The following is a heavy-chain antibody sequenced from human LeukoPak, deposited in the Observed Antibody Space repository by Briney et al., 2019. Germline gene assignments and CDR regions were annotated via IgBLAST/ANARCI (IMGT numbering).Heavy chain of an antibody. D-gene: IGHD5-24*01. CDR3: ARHMDGYGDYFDY. J-gene: IGHJ4*02. CDR1: GGSISSSSYY. V-gene: IGHV4-39*01. CDR2: IYYSGST. Sequence: PSETLSLTCTVSGGSISSSSYYWGWIRQPPGKGLEWIGSIYYSGSTYYNPSLKSRVTISVDTSKNQFSLKLSSVTAADTALYYCARHMDGYGDYFDYWGQGTPVSVSS.